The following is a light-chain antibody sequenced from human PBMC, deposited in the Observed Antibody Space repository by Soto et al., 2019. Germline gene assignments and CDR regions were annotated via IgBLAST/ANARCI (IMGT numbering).Light chain of an antibody. J-gene: IGKJ5*01. CDR2: GAS. V-gene: IGKV3-15*01. CDR1: QSVSSH. Sequence: EIVMTPSPATLSVSPVEGATVSCRASQSVSSHLAWYQHKPGQAPRLLFYGASTRATGIPARFSGSGSGTEFTLTISSLQSEDFAIYYCQQYNNWPRITFGQGTRLEIK. CDR3: QQYNNWPRIT.